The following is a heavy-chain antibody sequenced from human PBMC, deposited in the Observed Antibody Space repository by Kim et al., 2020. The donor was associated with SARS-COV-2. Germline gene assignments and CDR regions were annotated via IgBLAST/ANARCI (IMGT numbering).Heavy chain of an antibody. CDR1: GFTFNNHW. V-gene: IGHV3-7*01. CDR3: ARDPHWGGDLDY. J-gene: IGHJ4*02. CDR2: IGQDGSEK. Sequence: GGSLRLSCVVSGFTFNNHWMSWVRQVPGKGLEWVANIGQDGSEKYYVDSVKGRFTISRDNAKNSLYLQMNSLRAEDTAVYHCARDPHWGGDLDYWGQGTLVTVSS. D-gene: IGHD3-16*01.